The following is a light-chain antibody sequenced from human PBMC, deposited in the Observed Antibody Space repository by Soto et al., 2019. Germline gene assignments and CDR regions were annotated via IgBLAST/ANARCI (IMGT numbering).Light chain of an antibody. V-gene: IGKV2-40*01. CDR3: MQRIEFPLT. J-gene: IGKJ4*01. Sequence: DIVMTQTPLSLTVTPGEPASISCRSSQSLLDSDDGNTYLDWYLQKPGQSPQLLTYTVSYRASGGPDRFSGSGSGTDFTLKISRVEAEDVGVYYCMQRIEFPLTFGGGTKVDIK. CDR2: TVS. CDR1: QSLLDSDDGNTY.